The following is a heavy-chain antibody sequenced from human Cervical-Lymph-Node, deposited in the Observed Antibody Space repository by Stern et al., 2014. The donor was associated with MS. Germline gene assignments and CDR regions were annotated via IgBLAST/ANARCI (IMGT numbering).Heavy chain of an antibody. CDR2: IFPGGPDI. V-gene: IGHV5-51*01. Sequence: EVQLVESGPEVKRPGESLKISCQASGYTFTSYWIGWVRQMPGKGLEWIAIIFPGGPDIRSGPSFQGQVTISADKSSSTAYLQWNNLKASDTAIYYCARQRYFDYWGQGTLVTVSS. J-gene: IGHJ4*02. CDR3: ARQRYFDY. CDR1: GYTFTSYW.